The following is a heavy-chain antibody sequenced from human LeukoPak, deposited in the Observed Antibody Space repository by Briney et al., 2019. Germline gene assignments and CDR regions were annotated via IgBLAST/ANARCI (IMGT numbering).Heavy chain of an antibody. CDR3: ARDRGRYYDSSGYYYTPLYYYYGMDV. CDR1: GYTFTSFY. V-gene: IGHV1-46*01. J-gene: IGHJ6*02. CDR2: INPSGGST. D-gene: IGHD3-22*01. Sequence: ASVKVSCKASGYTFTSFYMHWVRQAPGQGLEWMGIINPSGGSTSCAQKFQGRVTMTRDTSTSTVYMELSSLRSEDTAVYYCARDRGRYYDSSGYYYTPLYYYYGMDVWGQGTTVTVSS.